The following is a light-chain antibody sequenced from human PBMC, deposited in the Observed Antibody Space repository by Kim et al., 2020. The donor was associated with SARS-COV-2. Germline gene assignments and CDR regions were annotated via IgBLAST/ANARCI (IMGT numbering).Light chain of an antibody. Sequence: GASVTISCPGTTSNVGSYNLVSWYQQHPGKAPKLMIYEVSTRPSGVSNRFSGSKSGNTASLTISGLQAEDEADYYCCSYAGSSTYVFGTGTKVTVL. CDR2: EVS. J-gene: IGLJ1*01. V-gene: IGLV2-23*02. CDR1: TSNVGSYNL. CDR3: CSYAGSSTYV.